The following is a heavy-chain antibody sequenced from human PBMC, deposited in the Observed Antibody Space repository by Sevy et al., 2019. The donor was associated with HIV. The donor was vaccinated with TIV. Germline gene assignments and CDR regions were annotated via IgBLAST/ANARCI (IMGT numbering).Heavy chain of an antibody. V-gene: IGHV3-72*01. CDR3: AXXXXXXXXXXXGNNAFDI. J-gene: IGHJ3*02. D-gene: IGHD4-4*01. Sequence: GGSLRLSCAASGFTFSDHYMDWVRQAPGKGLEWVGRTRNKANSYTTEYAASVKGRFTISRDDSKNSLYLQMNSLKTXXXXXXXXAXXXXXXXXXXXGNNAFDIWGQGTMVTVSS. CDR2: TRNKANSYTT. CDR1: GFTFSDHY.